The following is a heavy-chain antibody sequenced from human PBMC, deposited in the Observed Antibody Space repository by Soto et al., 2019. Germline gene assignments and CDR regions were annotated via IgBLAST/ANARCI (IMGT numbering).Heavy chain of an antibody. CDR2: IYYSGST. Sequence: QVQLQESGPGLVKPSETLSLTCTVSGGSISSYYWSWIRQPPGKGLEWIGYIYYSGSTNYNPSPKSRVTISVDTSKNQFSLKLSSVTAADTAVYYCAREGGLRFLNRPPYYYGMDVWGQGTTVTVSS. CDR3: AREGGLRFLNRPPYYYGMDV. CDR1: GGSISSYY. D-gene: IGHD3-3*01. J-gene: IGHJ6*02. V-gene: IGHV4-59*01.